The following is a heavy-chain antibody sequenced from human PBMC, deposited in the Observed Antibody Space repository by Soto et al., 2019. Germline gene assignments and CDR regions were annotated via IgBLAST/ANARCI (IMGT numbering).Heavy chain of an antibody. J-gene: IGHJ4*02. CDR3: AKEATNINNFYY. CDR2: ISSVGSTI. Sequence: EVQLVESGGGLVQPGGSLRLSCAASGFTFDNYEMNWVRQAPGKGLEWVSYISSVGSTIYYADSVKGRFTISRDNAKNSLFLQMNSLRAEDTAVYYCAKEATNINNFYYWGQGTLVTVSS. D-gene: IGHD5-12*01. V-gene: IGHV3-48*03. CDR1: GFTFDNYE.